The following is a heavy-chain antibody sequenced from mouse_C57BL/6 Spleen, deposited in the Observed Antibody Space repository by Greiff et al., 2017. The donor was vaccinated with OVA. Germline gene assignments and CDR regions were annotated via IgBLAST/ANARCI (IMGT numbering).Heavy chain of an antibody. CDR2: INPYNGDT. V-gene: IGHV1-20*01. J-gene: IGHJ4*01. Sequence: EVQLQQSGPELVKPGDSVKISCKASGYSFTGYFMNWVMQSHGKSLEWIGRINPYNGDTFYNQKFKGKATLTVDKSSSTAHMELRSLTSEDSAVYYCARGYYYGSSIYAMDYWGQGTSVTVSS. CDR3: ARGYYYGSSIYAMDY. CDR1: GYSFTGYF. D-gene: IGHD1-1*01.